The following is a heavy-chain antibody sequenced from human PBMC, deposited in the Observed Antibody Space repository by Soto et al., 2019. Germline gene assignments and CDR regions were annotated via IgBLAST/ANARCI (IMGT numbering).Heavy chain of an antibody. Sequence: QVKLVESGGGVVQPGRSLRLSCAASGFTFRSHGMHWDRQAPGKGLEWVAVIWYDESNKYYADSVKGRFTISRDKSKKTLSLQMNRLRAEDTAVYCCAREGYGGESLFDYWGQGAVVTVSS. CDR1: GFTFRSHG. CDR3: AREGYGGESLFDY. V-gene: IGHV3-33*01. J-gene: IGHJ4*02. D-gene: IGHD2-21*01. CDR2: IWYDESNK.